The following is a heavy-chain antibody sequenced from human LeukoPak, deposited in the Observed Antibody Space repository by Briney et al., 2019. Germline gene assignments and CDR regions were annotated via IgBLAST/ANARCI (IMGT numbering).Heavy chain of an antibody. CDR3: ASEVRGVIYFDY. Sequence: GASLKISCKGSGYSFTSYWISWVRQMPGKGLEWMGRIDPSDSYTNYSPSFQGHVTISADKSISTAYLQWSSLKASDTAMYYCASEVRGVIYFDYWGQGTLVTVSS. CDR1: GYSFTSYW. CDR2: IDPSDSYT. D-gene: IGHD3-10*01. J-gene: IGHJ4*02. V-gene: IGHV5-10-1*01.